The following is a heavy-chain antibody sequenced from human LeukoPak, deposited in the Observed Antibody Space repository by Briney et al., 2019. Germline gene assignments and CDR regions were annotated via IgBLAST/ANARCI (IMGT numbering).Heavy chain of an antibody. CDR2: INHSGST. CDR3: ARLDVDTAMPYYYYYYGMDV. Sequence: SETLSLTCAVYGGSFSGYYWSWIRQPPGKGLEWIGEINHSGSTNYNPSLKSRVTISVDTSKNQFSLKLSSVTAADTAVYYCARLDVDTAMPYYYYYYGMDVWGQGTTVTVSS. J-gene: IGHJ6*02. V-gene: IGHV4-34*01. D-gene: IGHD5-18*01. CDR1: GGSFSGYY.